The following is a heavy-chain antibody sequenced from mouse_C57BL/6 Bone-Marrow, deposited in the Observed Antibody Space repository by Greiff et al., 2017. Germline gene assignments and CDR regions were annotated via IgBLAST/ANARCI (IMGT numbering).Heavy chain of an antibody. CDR1: GYAFSSSW. J-gene: IGHJ4*01. CDR2: IYPGDGDT. V-gene: IGHV1-82*01. Sequence: QVQLQQSGPELVKPGASVKISCKASGYAFSSSWMNWVKQRPGKGLEWIGRIYPGDGDTNYNGKFKGKATLTADKSSSTAYMQLSSLTSEDSAVXFCARWAASRYYAMDYWGQGTSVTVSS. D-gene: IGHD6-1*01. CDR3: ARWAASRYYAMDY.